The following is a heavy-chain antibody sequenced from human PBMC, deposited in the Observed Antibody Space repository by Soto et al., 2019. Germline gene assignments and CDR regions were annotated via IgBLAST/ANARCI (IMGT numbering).Heavy chain of an antibody. CDR1: GVSISSGNW. V-gene: IGHV4-4*02. CDR2: IFHDGTA. CDR3: ARLVYDTRLNYMYFDF. D-gene: IGHD3-10*01. J-gene: IGHJ4*02. Sequence: QVKLQESGPGLATPSGTLSLTCAVSGVSISSGNWWTWVRQSPQRGLVYIGEIFHDGTANYYPSFERRVAISVDTSKNQFSLKLTSVTAADTAIYFCARLVYDTRLNYMYFDFWGQGTLVTVSS.